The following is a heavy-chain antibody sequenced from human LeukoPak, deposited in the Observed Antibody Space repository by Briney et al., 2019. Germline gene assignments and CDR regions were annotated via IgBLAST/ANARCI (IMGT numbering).Heavy chain of an antibody. CDR2: INHSGST. CDR1: GGSFSGYY. V-gene: IGHV4-34*01. CDR3: ARWVAARHKRTYYFDY. Sequence: PSETLSLTCAVYGGSFSGYYWSWIRQPPGKGLEWIGEINHSGSTNYNPSLKSRVTISVDTSKNQFSLKLSSVTAADTAVYYCARWVAARHKRTYYFDYWGQGTLVTVSS. D-gene: IGHD6-6*01. J-gene: IGHJ4*02.